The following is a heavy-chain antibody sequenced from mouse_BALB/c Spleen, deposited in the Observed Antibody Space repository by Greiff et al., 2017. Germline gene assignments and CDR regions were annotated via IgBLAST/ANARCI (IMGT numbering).Heavy chain of an antibody. V-gene: IGHV5-6*01. Sequence: DVHLVESGGDLVKPGESLKLSCAASGFTFSSYGMSWVRQTPDKRLEWVATISSGGSYTYYPDSVKGRFTISRDNAKNTLYLQMSSLKSEDTAMYYCARWATGTWFAYWGQGTLVTVSA. CDR2: ISSGGSYT. J-gene: IGHJ3*01. D-gene: IGHD4-1*01. CDR3: ARWATGTWFAY. CDR1: GFTFSSYG.